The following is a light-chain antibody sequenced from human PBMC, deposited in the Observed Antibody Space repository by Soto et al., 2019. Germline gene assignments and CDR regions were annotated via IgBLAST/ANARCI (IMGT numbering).Light chain of an antibody. Sequence: EIVMTQSPATLSASPGERATLSCRASQSVSANLAWYQQKSGQAPRLLIYGASTRATGIPARFSGSGSGTEFTLTISSLQSEDFAVYYCQQYNDWPRTFGQGTKVDIK. CDR2: GAS. CDR1: QSVSAN. CDR3: QQYNDWPRT. J-gene: IGKJ1*01. V-gene: IGKV3-15*01.